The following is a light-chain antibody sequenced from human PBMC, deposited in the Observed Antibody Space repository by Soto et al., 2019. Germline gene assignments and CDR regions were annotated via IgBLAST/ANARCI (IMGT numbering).Light chain of an antibody. CDR1: SSDVGAYNY. V-gene: IGLV2-14*01. CDR2: EVT. Sequence: QPVLTHPASVSGSPGQSITISCTGTSSDVGAYNYVSWYQHHPGKVPKLLIYEVTNRPSGVSDRFSGSKSGNPASLTISGLQAEDEADYYCSAKRDSSTLFVFGTGTKVTVL. J-gene: IGLJ1*01. CDR3: SAKRDSSTLFV.